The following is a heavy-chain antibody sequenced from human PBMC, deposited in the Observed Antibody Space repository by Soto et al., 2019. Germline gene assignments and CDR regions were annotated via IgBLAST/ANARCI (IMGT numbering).Heavy chain of an antibody. D-gene: IGHD1-26*01. CDR2: ISTFNGKT. Sequence: SVKVSCKSSRYTFTSHGIAWVRQAPGQGLEWMGWISTFNGKTDYAQKFQGRVTMTADTLTSTVHMELRSLRSDDTAVYYCARLLTEGATFREDAFDLWGQGTKVTVSS. CDR3: ARLLTEGATFREDAFDL. CDR1: RYTFTSHG. J-gene: IGHJ3*01. V-gene: IGHV1-18*01.